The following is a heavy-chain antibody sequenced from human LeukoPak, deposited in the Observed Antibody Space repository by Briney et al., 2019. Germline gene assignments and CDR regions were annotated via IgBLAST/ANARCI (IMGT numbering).Heavy chain of an antibody. Sequence: TGGSLRLSCAASGFTFSSYSMNWVRQAPGKGLEWVSSISSSSSYIYYADSVKGRFTISRDNAKNSLYLQMNSLRAEDTAVYYCARGRLAAAGRGAFDIWGQGTMVTVSS. J-gene: IGHJ3*02. CDR3: ARGRLAAAGRGAFDI. V-gene: IGHV3-21*01. CDR2: ISSSSSYI. D-gene: IGHD6-13*01. CDR1: GFTFSSYS.